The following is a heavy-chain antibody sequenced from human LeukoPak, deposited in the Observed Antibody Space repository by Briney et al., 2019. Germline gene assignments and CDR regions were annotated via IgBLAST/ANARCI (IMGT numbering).Heavy chain of an antibody. CDR2: ISGSGGST. D-gene: IGHD7-27*01. Sequence: GGSLRLSCAASGFTFSSYAMSWVRQAPGKGLEWVSAISGSGGSTDYADSVKGRFTISRDNSKNTLYLQMNSLRAEDTAVYYCAKGPNWGDHWYFDLWGRGTLVTVSS. V-gene: IGHV3-23*01. J-gene: IGHJ2*01. CDR3: AKGPNWGDHWYFDL. CDR1: GFTFSSYA.